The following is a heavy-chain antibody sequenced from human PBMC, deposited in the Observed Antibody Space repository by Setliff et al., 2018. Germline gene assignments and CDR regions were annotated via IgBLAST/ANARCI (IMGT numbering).Heavy chain of an antibody. V-gene: IGHV3-21*01. CDR3: ARGSLSGTTYPSDY. Sequence: KPGGSLRLSCAASGFAFSNYAMNWVRQAPGKGLEWVSSFSSRNDYIVYADSLKGRLTVSRDNAKNSLYLQLDSLTADDTAVYYCARGSLSGTTYPSDYWGQGTLVTVSS. J-gene: IGHJ4*02. D-gene: IGHD1-7*01. CDR2: FSSRNDYI. CDR1: GFAFSNYA.